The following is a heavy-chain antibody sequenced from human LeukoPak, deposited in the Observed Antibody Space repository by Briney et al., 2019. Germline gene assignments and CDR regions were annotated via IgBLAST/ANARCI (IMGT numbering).Heavy chain of an antibody. D-gene: IGHD2-15*01. Sequence: ASVKVSCKASGYTFTGYYMHWVRQAPGQGLEWMGWINPNSGGTNYAQKFQGRVTMTRDTSISTAYMELSRLRSDDTAVYYCAKGSDCSAGSCNFFAYWGQGTLVTVSS. V-gene: IGHV1-2*02. J-gene: IGHJ4*02. CDR3: AKGSDCSAGSCNFFAY. CDR2: INPNSGGT. CDR1: GYTFTGYY.